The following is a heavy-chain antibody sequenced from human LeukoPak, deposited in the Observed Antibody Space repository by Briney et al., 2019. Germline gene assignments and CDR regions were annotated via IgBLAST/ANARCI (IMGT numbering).Heavy chain of an antibody. CDR3: AREISGYSDY. D-gene: IGHD3-22*01. CDR2: INANSGDT. Sequence: ASVKVSCKASGYTFTGYYMHWVRQARGHGLEWMGWINANSGDTKYAQKFQGRVTMTRDTSISTAYMELSRLRSDDTAMYYCAREISGYSDYWGQGTLVTVSS. CDR1: GYTFTGYY. V-gene: IGHV1-2*02. J-gene: IGHJ4*02.